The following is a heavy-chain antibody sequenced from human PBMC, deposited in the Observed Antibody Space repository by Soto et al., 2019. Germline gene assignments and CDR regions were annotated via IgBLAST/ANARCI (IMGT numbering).Heavy chain of an antibody. CDR2: IYYSGST. CDR3: ARVTWIHNLDY. Sequence: PSETLSLTCTVSGGSVSSGSYYWSWIRQPPGKGLEWIGYIYYSGSTNYNPSLKSRVTISVDTSKNQFSLKLSSVTAADTAVYYCARVTWIHNLDYWGQGTLVTVSS. V-gene: IGHV4-61*01. J-gene: IGHJ4*02. CDR1: GGSVSSGSYY. D-gene: IGHD5-18*01.